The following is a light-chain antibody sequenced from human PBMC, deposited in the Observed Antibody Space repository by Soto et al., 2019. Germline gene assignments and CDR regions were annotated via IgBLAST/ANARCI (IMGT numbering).Light chain of an antibody. CDR2: GAS. CDR3: QQYGSLRT. V-gene: IGKV3-20*01. Sequence: EIVMTQSPATLSVSPGERATLSCRASQSVSTYLAWYQQTPGQAPRLLIYGASSRATGIPDRFSGSGSGTDFTLTISRLEPEDFAVYYCQQYGSLRTFGQGPRWIS. CDR1: QSVSTY. J-gene: IGKJ2*01.